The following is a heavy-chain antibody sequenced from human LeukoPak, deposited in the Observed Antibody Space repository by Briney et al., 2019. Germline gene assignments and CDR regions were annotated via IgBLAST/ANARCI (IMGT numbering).Heavy chain of an antibody. CDR3: ARDAPLVAAGSNWFDP. V-gene: IGHV3-30*02. CDR1: GFTFSSYG. D-gene: IGHD2-15*01. CDR2: IRYDGSNK. J-gene: IGHJ5*02. Sequence: PGGSLRLSCAASGFTFSSYGMHWVRQAPGKGLEWVAFIRYDGSNKYYADSVKGRFTISRDNAKNSLYLQMNSLRAEDTAVYYCARDAPLVAAGSNWFDPWGQGTLVTVSS.